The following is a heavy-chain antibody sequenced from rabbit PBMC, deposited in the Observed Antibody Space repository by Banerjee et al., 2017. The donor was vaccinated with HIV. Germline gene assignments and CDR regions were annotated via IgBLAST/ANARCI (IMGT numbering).Heavy chain of an antibody. V-gene: IGHV1S40*01. J-gene: IGHJ4*01. CDR1: GFSFSSNQW. Sequence: QSLEESGGDLVKPGASLTLTCTASGFSFSSNQWICWVRQAPGKGLEWIACIYNGDGSTYYATWVNGRFTISKTSSTTVTLQMTSLTAADTATYFCAREDTTYDDYGDIFNLWGQGTLVTVS. D-gene: IGHD2-1*01. CDR2: IYNGDGST. CDR3: AREDTTYDDYGDIFNL.